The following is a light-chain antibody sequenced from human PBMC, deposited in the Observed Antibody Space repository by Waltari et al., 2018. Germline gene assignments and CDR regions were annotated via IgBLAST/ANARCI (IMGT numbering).Light chain of an antibody. V-gene: IGKV1-5*03. J-gene: IGKJ4*01. Sequence: IQMTQSPSTLSASVGDRVTITCRASQSISHWLAWYQQKPGKAPKLLISKASSLEKEVPSRFSGSGSGTEFTLTITNLQPDDVATFYCQRYDDYPPTFGGGTKVEIK. CDR3: QRYDDYPPT. CDR1: QSISHW. CDR2: KAS.